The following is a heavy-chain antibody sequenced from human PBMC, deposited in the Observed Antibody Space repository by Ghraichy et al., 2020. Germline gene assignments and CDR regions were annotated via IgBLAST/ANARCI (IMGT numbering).Heavy chain of an antibody. Sequence: GGSLRLSCAASGVSFSTYSMNWVRQAPGGGLEWIAYISTASSTIFYAESVQGRFIISRDNGENTLYLQMNDLREEDTAIYYCVHLYSYGFSVDYWGQGTLVTVSS. CDR3: VHLYSYGFSVDY. CDR2: ISTASSTI. V-gene: IGHV3-48*02. CDR1: GVSFSTYS. J-gene: IGHJ4*02. D-gene: IGHD3-16*01.